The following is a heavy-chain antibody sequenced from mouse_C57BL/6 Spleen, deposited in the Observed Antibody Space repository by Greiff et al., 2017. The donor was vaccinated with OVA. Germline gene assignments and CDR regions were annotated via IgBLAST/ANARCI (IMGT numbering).Heavy chain of an antibody. Sequence: EVKLMESGTVLARPGASVKMSCKTSGYTFTSYWMHWVKQRPGQGLEWIGAIYPGNSDTSYNQKFKGKAKLTAVTSASTAYMELSSLTNEDSAVYYCTRSNCITTVVAYYFDYWGQGTTLTVSS. CDR3: TRSNCITTVVAYYFDY. D-gene: IGHD1-1*01. J-gene: IGHJ2*01. CDR2: IYPGNSDT. V-gene: IGHV1-5*01. CDR1: GYTFTSYW.